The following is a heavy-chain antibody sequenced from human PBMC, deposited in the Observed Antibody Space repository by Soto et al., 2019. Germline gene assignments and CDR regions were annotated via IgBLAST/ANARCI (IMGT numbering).Heavy chain of an antibody. CDR2: IYSTGRT. V-gene: IGHV3-53*01. CDR3: ARDKYSSGWWGEFEY. Sequence: PGGSLRLSCAASGFTVSRSYMSWVRQAPGKGLEWVSVIYSTGRTDYADAVKGRFTVSRDDSENTLYLRMNSLRAEDTAVYYCARDKYSSGWWGEFEYWGQGTLVTVSS. D-gene: IGHD6-19*01. CDR1: GFTVSRSY. J-gene: IGHJ4*02.